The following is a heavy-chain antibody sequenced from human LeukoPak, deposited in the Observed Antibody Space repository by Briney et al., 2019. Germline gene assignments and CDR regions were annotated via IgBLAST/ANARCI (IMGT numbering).Heavy chain of an antibody. CDR2: IWYDGSNK. D-gene: IGHD5-18*01. Sequence: GGSLRLSCAASGLTFSSYGMPWVRQAPGKGLEWVAVIWYDGSNKYYADSVKGRFTISRDNSKNTLYLQMNSLRAEDTAVYYCARDGDTAMVLDYWGQGTLVTVSS. CDR3: ARDGDTAMVLDY. J-gene: IGHJ4*02. CDR1: GLTFSSYG. V-gene: IGHV3-33*01.